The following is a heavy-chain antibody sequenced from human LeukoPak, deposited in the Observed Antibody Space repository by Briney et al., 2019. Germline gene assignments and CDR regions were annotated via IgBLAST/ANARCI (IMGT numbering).Heavy chain of an antibody. CDR1: GGSISSGGYS. CDR2: IYHSGST. CDR3: ARGGSGVIDY. V-gene: IGHV4-30-2*01. Sequence: SETLSLTCAVSGGSISSGGYSWSWIRQPPGKGLEWIGYIYHSGSTYYNPSLKSRVTTSVDRSKNQFSLKLSSVTAADTAVYYCARGGSGVIDYWGQGTLVTVSS. J-gene: IGHJ4*02. D-gene: IGHD7-27*01.